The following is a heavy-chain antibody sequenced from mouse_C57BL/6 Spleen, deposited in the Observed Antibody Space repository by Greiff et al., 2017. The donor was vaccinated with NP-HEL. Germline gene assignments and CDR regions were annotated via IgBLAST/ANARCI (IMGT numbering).Heavy chain of an antibody. CDR3: SRFNDYDEHWYFDV. CDR1: GYTFTSYW. V-gene: IGHV1-69*01. D-gene: IGHD2-4*01. Sequence: QVQLQQPGAELVMPGASVKLSCKASGYTFTSYWMHWVKQRPGQGLEWIGEIDPSDSYTNYNQKFKGKSTLTVDKSSSTAYMQLSSLTSEDAAVYDCSRFNDYDEHWYFDVWGKGTTVTVSS. CDR2: IDPSDSYT. J-gene: IGHJ1*03.